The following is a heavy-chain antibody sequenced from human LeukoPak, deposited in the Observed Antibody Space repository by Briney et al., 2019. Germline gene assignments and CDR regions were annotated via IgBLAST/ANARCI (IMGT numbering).Heavy chain of an antibody. CDR1: GGSISSGSYF. CDR3: ARERFDLSYYYYMDV. V-gene: IGHV4-61*03. CDR2: IYYSGSP. J-gene: IGHJ6*03. D-gene: IGHD3-10*01. Sequence: SQTLSLTCTVSGGSISSGSYFWSWLRQPPGTGLEWIGSIYYSGSPNYNPSLKSRVTISRDTSKNHFSLKLSSVTAADTAVYYCARERFDLSYYYYMDVWGKGTAVTISS.